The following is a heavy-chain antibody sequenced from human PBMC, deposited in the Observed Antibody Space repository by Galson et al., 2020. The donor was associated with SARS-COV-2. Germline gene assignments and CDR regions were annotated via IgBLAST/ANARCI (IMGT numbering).Heavy chain of an antibody. CDR2: IKSDGSST. CDR1: GFTFSSYS. J-gene: IGHJ6*03. Sequence: GGSLRLSCAASGFTFSSYSMHWVRQAPGKGLVWVSRIKSDGSSTTYGDSVKGRFTISRDNTKSTLYLQMNSLRVEDTAVYYCVRRSYMDVWCKGTTVIVSS. V-gene: IGHV3-74*01. CDR3: VRRSYMDV.